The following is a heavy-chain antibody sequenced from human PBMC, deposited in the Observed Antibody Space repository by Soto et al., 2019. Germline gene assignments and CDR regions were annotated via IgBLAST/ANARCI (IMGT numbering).Heavy chain of an antibody. CDR1: GFTFSTYG. J-gene: IGHJ4*02. Sequence: EVQLLESAGGLVQPGGSLRLSCAASGFTFSTYGMSWVRQAPGKGLEGVSGISDSGGSTSYADSVKGRFTISRDNSKNTLSLQMNSLRAEDTALYYCGKVGHDATYSDHWGQGTLVSVSS. CDR3: GKVGHDATYSDH. D-gene: IGHD2-2*01. CDR2: ISDSGGST. V-gene: IGHV3-23*01.